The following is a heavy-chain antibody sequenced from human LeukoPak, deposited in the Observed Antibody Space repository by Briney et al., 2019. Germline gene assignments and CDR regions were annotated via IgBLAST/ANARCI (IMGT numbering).Heavy chain of an antibody. CDR2: ISSSGSTI. CDR1: GFTFSSYE. D-gene: IGHD4-17*01. CDR3: ARVSPNTVTTLQYFDY. Sequence: GGSLRLSCAASGFTFSSYEMNWVRQAPGKGLEWVSDISSSGSTIYYADSVKGRFTISRDNAKNSLYLQMNSLRAEDTAVYYCARVSPNTVTTLQYFDYWGQGTLVTVSS. V-gene: IGHV3-48*03. J-gene: IGHJ4*02.